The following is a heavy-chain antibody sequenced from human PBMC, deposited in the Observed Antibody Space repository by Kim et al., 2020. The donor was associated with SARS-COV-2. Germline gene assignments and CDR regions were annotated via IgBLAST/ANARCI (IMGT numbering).Heavy chain of an antibody. D-gene: IGHD3-22*01. CDR2: IYYSGST. Sequence: SETLSLTCTVSGGSISSGGYYWSWIRQHPGKGLEWIGYIYYSGSTYYNPSLKSRVTISVDTSKNQFSLKLSSVTAADTAVYYCARYTFSSGYYLGGVRSGFDYWGQGTLVTVSS. V-gene: IGHV4-31*03. CDR3: ARYTFSSGYYLGGVRSGFDY. J-gene: IGHJ4*02. CDR1: GGSISSGGYY.